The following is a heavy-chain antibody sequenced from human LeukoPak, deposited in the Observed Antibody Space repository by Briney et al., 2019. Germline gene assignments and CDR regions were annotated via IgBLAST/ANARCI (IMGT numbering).Heavy chain of an antibody. CDR3: ARDNPVDYYNNYGMDV. CDR2: FYNSGNI. J-gene: IGHJ6*02. Sequence: SETLSLTCIVSGDSTSSFYWTWLRQSAGKGLEWIGRFYNSGNIKYNPSLKSRVTMSVDTSQKQFSLKLSSVTAADTAVYYCARDNPVDYYNNYGMDVWGQGITVTVSS. V-gene: IGHV4-4*07. CDR1: GDSTSSFY.